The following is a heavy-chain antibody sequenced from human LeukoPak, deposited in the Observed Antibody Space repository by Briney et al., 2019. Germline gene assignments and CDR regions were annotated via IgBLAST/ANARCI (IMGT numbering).Heavy chain of an antibody. V-gene: IGHV3-48*02. CDR3: ARGKPAYFSGQPAFDY. CDR1: GFTFSSYA. J-gene: IGHJ4*02. CDR2: ISSSSSTI. Sequence: PGGSLRLSCAASGFTFSSYAMSWVRQAPGKGLEWVSYISSSSSTIYYADSVKGRFTISRDNAKNSLYLQMNSLRDEDTAVYYCARGKPAYFSGQPAFDYWGQGTLVTVSS. D-gene: IGHD2-2*01.